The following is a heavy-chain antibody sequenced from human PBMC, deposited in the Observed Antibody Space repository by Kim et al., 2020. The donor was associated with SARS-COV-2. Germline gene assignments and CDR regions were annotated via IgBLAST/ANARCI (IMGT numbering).Heavy chain of an antibody. CDR1: GFTFSSYS. CDR3: AGYSYGRNYYYYGMDV. D-gene: IGHD5-18*01. V-gene: IGHV3-21*01. Sequence: GGSLRLSCAASGFTFSSYSMNWVRQAPGKGLEWVSSISSSSSYIYYADSVKGRFTISRDNAKNSLYLQMNSLRAEDTAVYYCAGYSYGRNYYYYGMDVWGQGTTVTVSS. CDR2: ISSSSSYI. J-gene: IGHJ6*02.